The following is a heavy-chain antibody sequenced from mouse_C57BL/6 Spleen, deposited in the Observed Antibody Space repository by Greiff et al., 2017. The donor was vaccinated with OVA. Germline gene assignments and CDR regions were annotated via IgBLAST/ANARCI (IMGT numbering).Heavy chain of an antibody. J-gene: IGHJ3*01. V-gene: IGHV1-81*01. CDR1: GYTFTSYG. CDR3: ARSRTTVVATEGSWFAY. Sequence: QVQLQQSGAELARPGASVKLSCKASGYTFTSYGISWVKQRTGQGLEWIGEIYPRSGNTYYNEKFKGKATLTADKSSSTAYMELRSLTSEDSAVYFCARSRTTVVATEGSWFAYWGQGTLVTVSA. CDR2: IYPRSGNT. D-gene: IGHD1-1*01.